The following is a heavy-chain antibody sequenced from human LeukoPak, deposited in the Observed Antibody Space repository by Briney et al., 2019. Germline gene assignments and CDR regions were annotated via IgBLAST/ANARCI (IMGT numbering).Heavy chain of an antibody. CDR2: LTGSSSHI. D-gene: IGHD3-10*01. CDR3: TKGGFGEFPDY. Sequence: GGSLRLSCEASGFIFSSYSMNGVPRAPGKGLEWVASLTGSSSHIYYADSLRGRFTISRDNAKNSVYLQMNSLRVEDTAVYYCTKGGFGEFPDYWGQGTLVTVSS. J-gene: IGHJ4*02. V-gene: IGHV3-21*01. CDR1: GFIFSSYS.